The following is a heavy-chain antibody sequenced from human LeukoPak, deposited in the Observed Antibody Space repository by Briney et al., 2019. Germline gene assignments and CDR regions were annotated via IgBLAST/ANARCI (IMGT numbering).Heavy chain of an antibody. CDR2: ISGSGGST. CDR3: AKKSVVVPAAPWYYYYYMDV. D-gene: IGHD2-2*01. V-gene: IGHV3-23*01. Sequence: GGSLRLSCAASGFTFSSYAMSWVRQAPGKGLEWVSAISGSGGSTYYADSVKGRFTISRDNSKNTLYLQMNSLRAEDTAVYYCAKKSVVVPAAPWYYYYYMDVWGKGTTVTVSS. CDR1: GFTFSSYA. J-gene: IGHJ6*03.